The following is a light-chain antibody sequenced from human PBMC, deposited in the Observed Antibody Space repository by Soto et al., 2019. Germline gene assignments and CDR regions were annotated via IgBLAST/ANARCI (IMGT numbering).Light chain of an antibody. CDR2: DVS. CDR1: SSDVGGYNY. J-gene: IGLJ2*01. Sequence: QSVLTQPASVSGSPGQSITISCTGTSSDVGGYNYVSWYQQHPGKAPKLMIYDVSNRPSGVSNRFSGSKSGNTAYLTISGLQAEDEANYYCNSYTSSSTVVFGGGTKLTVL. V-gene: IGLV2-14*01. CDR3: NSYTSSSTVV.